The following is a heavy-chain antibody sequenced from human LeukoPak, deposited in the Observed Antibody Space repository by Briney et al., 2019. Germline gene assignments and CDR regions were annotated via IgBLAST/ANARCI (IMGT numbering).Heavy chain of an antibody. D-gene: IGHD3-22*01. J-gene: IGHJ4*02. CDR2: ISGSGGST. CDR3: AAYYYDSSGYYPFDC. Sequence: PGGSLRLSCAASGFTFSSYAMSWVRQAPGKGLEWVSAISGSGGSTYYADSVKGRFTISRDNSKNTLYLQMNSLRAEDTAVYYCAAYYYDSSGYYPFDCWGQGTLVTVSS. V-gene: IGHV3-23*01. CDR1: GFTFSSYA.